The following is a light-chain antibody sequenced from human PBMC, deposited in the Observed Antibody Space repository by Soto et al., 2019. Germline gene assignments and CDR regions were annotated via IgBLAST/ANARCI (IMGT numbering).Light chain of an antibody. CDR1: HCVSSK. CDR2: GAS. V-gene: IGKV3-15*01. CDR3: QQYNDWPPQLT. Sequence: EIVMTQSPATLSVSVGERATLSCRASHCVSSKLAWYQQKPGQAPRLLIYGASTRATDIPARFSGSGSGTEFTLTISSLQSEDFAVYYCQQYNDWPPQLTFGGGTKVEIK. J-gene: IGKJ4*01.